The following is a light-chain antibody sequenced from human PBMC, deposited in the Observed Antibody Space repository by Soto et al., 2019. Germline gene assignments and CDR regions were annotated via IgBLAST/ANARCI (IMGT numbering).Light chain of an antibody. CDR1: QSVSSSY. J-gene: IGKJ2*01. CDR3: QQYDSSLYT. CDR2: GAS. V-gene: IGKV3-20*01. Sequence: EIVLTQSPGTLSLSPGERATLSCRASQSVSSSYLAWYQQKPGQAPRLLIYGASNRTTGIPARFSVSASGTDLTLTISRLEPEDFAEYYCQQYDSSLYTFGQGTKVDIK.